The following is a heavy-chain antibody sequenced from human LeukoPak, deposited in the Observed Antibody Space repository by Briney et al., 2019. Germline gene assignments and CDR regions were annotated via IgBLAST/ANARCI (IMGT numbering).Heavy chain of an antibody. J-gene: IGHJ2*01. CDR1: GGSFSGYY. Sequence: SETLSLTCAVYGGSFSGYYWSWIRQPPGKGLEWIGEINHIGSTNYNPSLKSRVTISVDTSKNQFSLKLSSVTAADTAVYYCARGRGYCSSTSCPRGYWYFDLWGRGTLVTVSS. D-gene: IGHD2-2*01. V-gene: IGHV4-34*01. CDR3: ARGRGYCSSTSCPRGYWYFDL. CDR2: INHIGST.